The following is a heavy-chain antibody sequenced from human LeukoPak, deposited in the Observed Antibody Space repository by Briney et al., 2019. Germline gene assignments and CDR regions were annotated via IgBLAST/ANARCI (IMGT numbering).Heavy chain of an antibody. Sequence: PGGSLRLSCAASGFTFSSYSMNWVRQAPGKGLEWVSSISSSSSYIYYADSVKGRFTISRDNAKNSLYLQMNGLRAEDTAVYYCARDLYYDFWSGNPNAYYYYMDVWGKGTTVTVSS. V-gene: IGHV3-21*01. CDR2: ISSSSSYI. D-gene: IGHD3-3*01. J-gene: IGHJ6*03. CDR3: ARDLYYDFWSGNPNAYYYYMDV. CDR1: GFTFSSYS.